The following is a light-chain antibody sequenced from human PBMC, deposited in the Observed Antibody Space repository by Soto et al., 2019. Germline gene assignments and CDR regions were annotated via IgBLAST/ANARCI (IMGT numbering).Light chain of an antibody. CDR2: QIS. V-gene: IGKV2-24*01. CDR1: QRLVHSDGNTY. J-gene: IGKJ4*01. Sequence: DIVLTQTPLSSPVTVGQPASISCRSSQRLVHSDGNTYLSWLQQRPGQPPRLLIYQISNRFSGVPDRFTGSGAGADFTLKISRVEAEDVGTYYCMQDTQFPLTFGGGTKVKIK. CDR3: MQDTQFPLT.